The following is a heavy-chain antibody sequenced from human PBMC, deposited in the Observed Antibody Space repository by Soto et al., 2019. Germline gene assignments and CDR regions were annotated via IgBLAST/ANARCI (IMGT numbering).Heavy chain of an antibody. CDR1: GGSISSYY. D-gene: IGHD2-15*01. CDR3: ARADQVSGSAGWFDP. Sequence: SETLSLTCTVSGGSISSYYWSWIRQPPGKGLEWIGYIYYSGSTNYNPSLKSRVTISVDTSKNQFSLKLSSVTAADTAVYYCARADQVSGSAGWFDPWGQGTLVTVSS. V-gene: IGHV4-59*01. J-gene: IGHJ5*02. CDR2: IYYSGST.